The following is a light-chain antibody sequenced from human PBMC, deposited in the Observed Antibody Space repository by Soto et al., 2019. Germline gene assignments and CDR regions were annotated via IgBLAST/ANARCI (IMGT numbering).Light chain of an antibody. J-gene: IGKJ1*01. CDR1: QDIAIY. CDR3: QQLNSYPRT. Sequence: IHLTQSPSSLSASVGDRVTITCRVSQDIAIYLAWYQQKPGEAPKLLIYAASTLQSGVPSRFSGSGSGTDFTLTISSLQPEDFATYYCQQLNSYPRTFGQGTKVDI. CDR2: AAS. V-gene: IGKV1-9*01.